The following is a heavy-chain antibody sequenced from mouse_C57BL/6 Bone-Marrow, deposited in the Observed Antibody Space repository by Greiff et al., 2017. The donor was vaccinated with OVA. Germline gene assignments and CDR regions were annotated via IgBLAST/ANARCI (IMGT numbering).Heavy chain of an antibody. J-gene: IGHJ2*01. D-gene: IGHD2-3*01. Sequence: VQLQQSGAELVRPGASVKLSCTASGFNIKDYYMHWVKQRPEQGLEWIGRIDPEDGDTEYAPEFQGKATMTADTSSNTAYLQLSSLTSEDTAVYYCTTCRWLLNYFDYWGQGTTLTVSS. CDR2: IDPEDGDT. CDR3: TTCRWLLNYFDY. CDR1: GFNIKDYY. V-gene: IGHV14-1*01.